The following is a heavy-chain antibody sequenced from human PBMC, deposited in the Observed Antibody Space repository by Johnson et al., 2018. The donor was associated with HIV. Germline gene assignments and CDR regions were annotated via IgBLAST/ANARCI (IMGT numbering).Heavy chain of an antibody. D-gene: IGHD5-24*01. CDR3: AKDIGDGYNRWGAFDI. CDR2: ISYDGSNK. CDR1: GFTFSSYA. V-gene: IGHV3-30*04. Sequence: QVQVVESGGGVVQPGRSLRLSCAASGFTFSSYAMHWVRQAPGKGLEWVAVISYDGSNKYYADSVKGRFTISRDNSKNTLYLQMNSLRAEDTAVYYCAKDIGDGYNRWGAFDIWGQGTMVTVSS. J-gene: IGHJ3*02.